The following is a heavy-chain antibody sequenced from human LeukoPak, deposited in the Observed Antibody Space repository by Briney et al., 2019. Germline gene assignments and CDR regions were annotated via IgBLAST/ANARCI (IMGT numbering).Heavy chain of an antibody. D-gene: IGHD2-8*01. Sequence: ASVTVSFKASGYTFTSYYMHWVRQAPGQGLEWMGLINPSGGSTSYAQKFQGRVTMTRDMSTSTVYMELSSLRSEDTAVYYCATFALSGCTNGVCYDFDYWGQGTLVTVSS. J-gene: IGHJ4*02. CDR1: GYTFTSYY. V-gene: IGHV1-46*01. CDR2: INPSGGST. CDR3: ATFALSGCTNGVCYDFDY.